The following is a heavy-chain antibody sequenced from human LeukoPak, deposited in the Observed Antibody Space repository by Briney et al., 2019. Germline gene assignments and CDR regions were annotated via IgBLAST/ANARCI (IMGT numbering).Heavy chain of an antibody. J-gene: IGHJ3*02. CDR1: GGSFSGYY. D-gene: IGHD1-14*01. CDR2: INHSGST. V-gene: IGHV4-34*01. CDR3: ARDLPGQYGFDI. Sequence: SETLSLTCAVYGGSFSGYYWSWIRQPPGKGLEWIGEINHSGSTNYNPSLKSRVTISVDTSKKQVSLRLSSATAADTAVYYCARDLPGQYGFDIWGQGTMVTVSS.